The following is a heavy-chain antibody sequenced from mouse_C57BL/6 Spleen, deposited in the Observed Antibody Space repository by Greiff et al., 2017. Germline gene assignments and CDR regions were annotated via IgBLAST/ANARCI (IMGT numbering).Heavy chain of an antibody. J-gene: IGHJ2*01. V-gene: IGHV1-22*01. CDR2: INPNNGGT. Sequence: VLLQQSGPEPVKPGASVLTSCKASGDAFTDYNMHWVKQSHGRSLEWIGYINPNNGGTSDNQKFNGKATLTVNRSSSTACMELRSLTSEDSAVYYCARGIRGTTVFDYWGQGTTPTVPS. CDR3: ARGIRGTTVFDY. D-gene: IGHD1-1*01. CDR1: GDAFTDYN.